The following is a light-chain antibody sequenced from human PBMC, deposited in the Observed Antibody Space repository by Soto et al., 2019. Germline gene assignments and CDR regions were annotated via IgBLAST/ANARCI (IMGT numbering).Light chain of an antibody. J-gene: IGLJ1*01. CDR3: SSYTSSSLYV. CDR1: SSNIGSKT. V-gene: IGLV1-44*01. Sequence: QSVLTQPPSASGTPGQRVTISCSGSSSNIGSKTVNWYQQLPGTAPKLLIYSNNQRPSGVPDRFSGSKSGNTASLTISGLQAEDEADYYCSSYTSSSLYVFGTGTKVTVL. CDR2: SNN.